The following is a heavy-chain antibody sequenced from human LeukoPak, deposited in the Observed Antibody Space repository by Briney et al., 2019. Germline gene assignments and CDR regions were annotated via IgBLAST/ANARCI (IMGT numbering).Heavy chain of an antibody. Sequence: GGPLRLSCAASGFTFSSYSMTWVRQAPGKGLEWVSSISSSSSYIYYADSVKGRFTISRDNAKNSLYLQMNSLRAEDTAVYYCARDLTTVTGGGYWGQGTLVTVSS. J-gene: IGHJ4*02. CDR1: GFTFSSYS. CDR2: ISSSSSYI. V-gene: IGHV3-21*01. D-gene: IGHD4-11*01. CDR3: ARDLTTVTGGGY.